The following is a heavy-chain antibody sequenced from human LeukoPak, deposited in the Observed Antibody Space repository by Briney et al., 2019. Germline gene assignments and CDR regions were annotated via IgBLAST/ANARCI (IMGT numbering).Heavy chain of an antibody. CDR1: GFTFSIYG. V-gene: IGHV3-30*02. CDR3: AKGRGKDGQNLFDY. D-gene: IGHD5-24*01. Sequence: GGSLRLSCAASGFTFSIYGMHWVRQAPGKGLEWVTFIRSDGSKTHYADSVKGRFTISRDNSKNTLYLQIDNLRVDDTAVYYCAKGRGKDGQNLFDYWGQGTLITVSS. J-gene: IGHJ4*02. CDR2: IRSDGSKT.